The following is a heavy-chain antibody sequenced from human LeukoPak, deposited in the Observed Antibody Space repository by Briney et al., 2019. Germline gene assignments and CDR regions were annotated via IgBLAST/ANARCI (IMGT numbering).Heavy chain of an antibody. CDR2: IRSKAYGRTT. D-gene: IGHD3-22*01. CDR3: TRVGSYYDSSGYSLGY. Sequence: GGSLRLSCTASGFTFGDYAMSWVRQAPGKGLEWVGFIRSKAYGRTTEYAASVKGRFTISRDDSKSIAYLQMNSLKTEDTAVYYCTRVGSYYDSSGYSLGYWGQGTLVTVSS. J-gene: IGHJ4*02. CDR1: GFTFGDYA. V-gene: IGHV3-49*04.